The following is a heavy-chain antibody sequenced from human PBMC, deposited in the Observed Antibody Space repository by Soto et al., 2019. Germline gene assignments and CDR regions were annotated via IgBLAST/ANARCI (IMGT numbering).Heavy chain of an antibody. CDR3: AKASAGSDYDFWSGYFDPIDY. CDR1: GFTFSSYA. CDR2: ISGSGGST. V-gene: IGHV3-23*01. D-gene: IGHD3-3*01. J-gene: IGHJ4*02. Sequence: GGSLRLSCAASGFTFSSYAMSWVRQAPGKGLEWVSAISGSGGSTYYADSVKGRFTISRDNSKNTLYLQMNSLRAEDTAVYYCAKASAGSDYDFWSGYFDPIDYWGQGTLVTVSS.